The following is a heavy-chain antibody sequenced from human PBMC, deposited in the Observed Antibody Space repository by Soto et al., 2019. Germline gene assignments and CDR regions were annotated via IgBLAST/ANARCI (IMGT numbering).Heavy chain of an antibody. CDR2: IYYNGST. V-gene: IGHV4-59*01. Sequence: PSETLYLTCTVSGGSISSYYWSWIRQPPGKGLEWIGYIYYNGSTNYNPSLKSRVTISVDTSKNQFSLKLSSVTAADTAVYYCARTYYDFWSGYWRWFDPWGQGTLVTVAS. J-gene: IGHJ5*02. D-gene: IGHD3-3*01. CDR3: ARTYYDFWSGYWRWFDP. CDR1: GGSISSYY.